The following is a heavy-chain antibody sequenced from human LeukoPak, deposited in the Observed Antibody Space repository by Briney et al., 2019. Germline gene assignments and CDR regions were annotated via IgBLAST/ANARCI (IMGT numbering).Heavy chain of an antibody. CDR3: ARGGFTSSWYISRDY. J-gene: IGHJ4*02. V-gene: IGHV3-7*01. CDR1: AFTFSRYW. CDR2: IKEDGSEK. D-gene: IGHD6-13*01. Sequence: GGSLRLSCVASAFTFSRYWMTWVRQAPGKGLEWVANIKEDGSEKYYVDSVKGRFTISRDNAKNSLYLQMSSLRPEDTAVYYCARGGFTSSWYISRDYWGQGTLVIVSS.